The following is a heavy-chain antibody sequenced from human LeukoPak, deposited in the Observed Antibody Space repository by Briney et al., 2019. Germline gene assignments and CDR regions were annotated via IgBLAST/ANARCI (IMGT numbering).Heavy chain of an antibody. CDR2: ISYDGSNK. Sequence: PGGSLRLSCAASGFTFSSYGMHWVRQAPGKGLEWVAVISYDGSNKYYADSVKGRFTISRDNSKNTLYLQMNSLRAEDTAVYYCAKVGKKKTTVVFTYYYYYYMDVWGKGTTVTVSS. CDR3: AKVGKKKTTVVFTYYYYYYMDV. V-gene: IGHV3-30*18. D-gene: IGHD4-23*01. J-gene: IGHJ6*03. CDR1: GFTFSSYG.